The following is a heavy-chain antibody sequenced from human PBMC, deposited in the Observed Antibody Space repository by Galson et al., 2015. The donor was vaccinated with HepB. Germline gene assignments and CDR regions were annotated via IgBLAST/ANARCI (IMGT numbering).Heavy chain of an antibody. CDR3: ARDNLHDSSGYSANDY. J-gene: IGHJ4*02. CDR1: GYTFTSYG. CDR2: ISGHSTQT. D-gene: IGHD3-22*01. Sequence: SVKVSCKASGYTFTSYGISWLRQAPGQGLEWMGWISGHSTQTNYAKRFQGRVTMTTDTPTSTAYMELRSLRSDDTAVYYCARDNLHDSSGYSANDYWGQGTLVTVSS. V-gene: IGHV1-18*04.